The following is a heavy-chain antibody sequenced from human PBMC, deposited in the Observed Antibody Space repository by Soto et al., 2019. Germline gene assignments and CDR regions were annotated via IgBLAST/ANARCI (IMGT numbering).Heavy chain of an antibody. CDR2: ISGSGGST. J-gene: IGHJ5*02. CDR3: AKVRDSSGWYWFDP. V-gene: IGHV3-23*01. CDR1: GFTFSNYV. D-gene: IGHD6-19*01. Sequence: GGSLRLSCAASGFTFSNYVMSWVRQAPGKGLEWVSAISGSGGSTYYADSVKGRFAISRDNSKNTLYLQMNSLRAEDTAVYHCAKVRDSSGWYWFDPWGQGTLVTVSS.